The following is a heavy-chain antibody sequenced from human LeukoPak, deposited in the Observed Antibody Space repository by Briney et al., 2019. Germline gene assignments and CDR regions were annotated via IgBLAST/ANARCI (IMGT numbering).Heavy chain of an antibody. CDR3: AAGEPRPYYYMDV. CDR2: IVVGSGNT. Sequence: SVKVSCKASGFTFTSSAMQWVRQARGQRLEWIGWIVVGSGNTNYAQKFQERVTITRDTSTSTAYMELSSLRSEDTAVYYCAAGEPRPYYYMDVWGKGTTVTVSS. CDR1: GFTFTSSA. J-gene: IGHJ6*03. D-gene: IGHD1-14*01. V-gene: IGHV1-58*02.